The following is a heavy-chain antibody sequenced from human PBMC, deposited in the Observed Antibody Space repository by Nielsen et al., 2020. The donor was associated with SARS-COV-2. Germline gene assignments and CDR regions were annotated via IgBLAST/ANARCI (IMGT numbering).Heavy chain of an antibody. CDR2: INAGNGNT. CDR3: ARPVRVYDSSGYYNY. Sequence: WVRQAPGQRLEWMGWINAGNGNTKYSQKFQGRVTITRDTSASTAYMELSSLRSEDTAAYYCARPVRVYDSSGYYNYWGQGTLVTVSS. V-gene: IGHV1-3*01. J-gene: IGHJ4*02. D-gene: IGHD3-22*01.